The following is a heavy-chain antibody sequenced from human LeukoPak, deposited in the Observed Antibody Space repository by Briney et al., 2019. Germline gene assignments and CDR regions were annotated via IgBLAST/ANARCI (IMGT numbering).Heavy chain of an antibody. J-gene: IGHJ5*02. CDR1: GYTFTRYD. CDR3: ARDYYGSKSSSFDP. D-gene: IGHD3-10*01. V-gene: IGHV1-8*01. CDR2: MNPNSGNT. Sequence: GASVKVSCKASGYTFTRYDINWVRQATGQGLEWLGWMNPNSGNTGYAQNFQGRVTMTRDTSIDTAYMELTSLRYEDTAVYYCARDYYGSKSSSFDPWGQGTLVTVSS.